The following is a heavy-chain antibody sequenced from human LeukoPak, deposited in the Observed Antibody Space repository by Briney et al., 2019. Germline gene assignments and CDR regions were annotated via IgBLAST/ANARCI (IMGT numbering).Heavy chain of an antibody. CDR1: GGTFSSYA. V-gene: IGHV1-69*01. CDR2: IIPIFGTA. J-gene: IGHJ4*02. Sequence: SVKVSCKASGGTFSSYAISWVRQAPGQGLEWMGGIIPIFGTANYAQKFQGRVTITADESTSTAYMELSSLRSEDTAVYYCAREGVAYSSSWSNPWDYWGQGALVTVSS. CDR3: AREGVAYSSSWSNPWDY. D-gene: IGHD6-13*01.